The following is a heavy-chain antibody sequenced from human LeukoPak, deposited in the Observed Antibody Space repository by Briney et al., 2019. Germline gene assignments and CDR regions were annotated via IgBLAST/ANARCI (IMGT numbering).Heavy chain of an antibody. CDR1: GYSFTSYW. J-gene: IGHJ4*02. V-gene: IGHV5-51*01. CDR3: ARHSEELPTVN. CDR2: IYPGDSDN. Sequence: RGESLKISCKGSGYSFTSYWIGWVRQMPGKGLEWMGIIYPGDSDNRYSPSFQGQDTISASKSISTAYLQWSSLKATDTAMYYCARHSEELPTVNWGQGTLVTVSS. D-gene: IGHD1-7*01.